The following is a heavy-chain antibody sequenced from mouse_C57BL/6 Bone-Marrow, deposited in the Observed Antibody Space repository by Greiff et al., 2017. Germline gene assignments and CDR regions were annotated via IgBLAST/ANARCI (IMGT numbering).Heavy chain of an antibody. CDR2: ISDGGRYT. J-gene: IGHJ4*01. V-gene: IGHV5-4*01. Sequence: DVHLVESGGGLVKPGGSLKLSCAASGFTFSSYAMSWVRQTPEKRLEWVATISDGGRYTYYPDNVKGRFTISRDNAKNNLYLQMSHLKSEDTAMYYCARALYYYAMDYWGQGTSVTVSS. CDR1: GFTFSSYA. CDR3: ARALYYYAMDY.